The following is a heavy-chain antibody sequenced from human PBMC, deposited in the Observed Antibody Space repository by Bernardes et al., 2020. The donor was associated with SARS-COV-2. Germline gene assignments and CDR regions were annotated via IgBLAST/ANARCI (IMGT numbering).Heavy chain of an antibody. CDR1: GYTFSSYG. J-gene: IGHJ5*02. CDR2: INTNTGNP. D-gene: IGHD3-10*01. Sequence: AGVKVSCKASGYTFSSYGMNWVRQAPGQGLEWMGWINTNTGNPMYAQGFTGRFVFSLDTSVSTAYLQITSLKVEDTAVYYCARRLPVRGVEYNWFDPWGQGTLVTVSS. CDR3: ARRLPVRGVEYNWFDP. V-gene: IGHV7-4-1*02.